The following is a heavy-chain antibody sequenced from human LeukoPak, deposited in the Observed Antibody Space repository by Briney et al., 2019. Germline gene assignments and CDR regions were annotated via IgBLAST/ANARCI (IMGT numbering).Heavy chain of an antibody. D-gene: IGHD2-2*01. CDR3: ANSSTTLNVFGP. CDR2: IIPVLSTT. J-gene: IGHJ5*02. CDR1: GGSLSNYA. V-gene: IGHV1-69*05. Sequence: ASVKVSCKTSGGSLSNYAFNWVRQAPGQGLEWMGEIIPVLSTTNYAQKFQGRVTITTDESTNTAYMEMSSLTSEDTAVYFCANSSTTLNVFGPWGQGTLVTVSS.